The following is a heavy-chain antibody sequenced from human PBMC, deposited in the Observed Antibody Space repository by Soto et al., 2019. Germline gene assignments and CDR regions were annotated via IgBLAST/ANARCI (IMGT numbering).Heavy chain of an antibody. J-gene: IGHJ4*02. Sequence: GGSLRLSCAASGFTFSSYAMHWVHQAPGKGLEYVSAISSNGGSTYYANSVKGRFTISRDNSKNTLYLQMGSLRAEDMAVYYCASSLIDGSGSYYNAIFDYWGQGTLVTVSS. CDR2: ISSNGGST. D-gene: IGHD3-10*01. V-gene: IGHV3-64*01. CDR3: ASSLIDGSGSYYNAIFDY. CDR1: GFTFSSYA.